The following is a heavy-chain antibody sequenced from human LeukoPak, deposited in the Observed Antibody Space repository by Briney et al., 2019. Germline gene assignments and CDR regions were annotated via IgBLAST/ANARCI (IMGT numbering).Heavy chain of an antibody. J-gene: IGHJ5*02. D-gene: IGHD6-13*01. V-gene: IGHV4-30-2*01. CDR2: IYHSGST. CDR3: ARDVAAAVNWFDP. Sequence: SETLSLTCAVSGGSIGSGGYSWSWIRQPPGKGLEWIGYIYHSGSTYYNPSLKSRVTISVDRSKNQFSLKLSSVTAADTAVYYCARDVAAAVNWFDPWGQGTLVTVSS. CDR1: GGSIGSGGYS.